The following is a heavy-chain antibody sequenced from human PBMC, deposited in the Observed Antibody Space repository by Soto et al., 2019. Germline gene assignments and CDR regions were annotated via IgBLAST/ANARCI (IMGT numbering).Heavy chain of an antibody. J-gene: IGHJ6*02. V-gene: IGHV4-31*03. CDR2: IYYSGYT. CDR3: ARGSSPHYGMDV. D-gene: IGHD6-6*01. CDR1: GGSITSGGFF. Sequence: PSETLSLTCSVSGGSITSGGFFWSWVRQDPGEGLELIAYIYYSGYTYYHPSLKSRLSISXXTXXXXXSLXLXXVTXADTAVYYCARGSSPHYGMDVWGQGTTVTVS.